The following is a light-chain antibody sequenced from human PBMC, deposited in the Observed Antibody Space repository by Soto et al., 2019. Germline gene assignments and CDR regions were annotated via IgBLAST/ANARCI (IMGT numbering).Light chain of an antibody. Sequence: DIQMTQSPSSLSSSVGDRVTITCQASQDISNYLNWYQQKPGKAPKLLIYDASNLETGVPSRFSGSGSGTHLTIPISSLQPEDIEPYYCQQYANPPHPFCQGTRLQIK. V-gene: IGKV1-33*01. CDR2: DAS. CDR1: QDISNY. CDR3: QQYANPPHP. J-gene: IGKJ5*01.